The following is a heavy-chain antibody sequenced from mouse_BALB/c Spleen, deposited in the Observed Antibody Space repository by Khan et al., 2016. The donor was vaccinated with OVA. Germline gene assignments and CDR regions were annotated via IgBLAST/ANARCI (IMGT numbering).Heavy chain of an antibody. CDR1: GYTFTSHT. CDR3: ARRTTEYAMDY. V-gene: IGHV1-4*01. J-gene: IGHJ4*01. CDR2: INPRSGYT. D-gene: IGHD2-14*01. Sequence: VQLVESGAELARPGASVKMSCKASGYTFTSHTMHWVKQRPGQGLEWIGYINPRSGYTTYNQKFNDKATLTADKSSSTAYMQLSSLTSEDSAVYYCARRTTEYAMDYWGQGTSVTVSS.